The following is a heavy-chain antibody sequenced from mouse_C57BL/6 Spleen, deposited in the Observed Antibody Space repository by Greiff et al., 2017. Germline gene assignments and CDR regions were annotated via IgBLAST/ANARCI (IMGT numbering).Heavy chain of an antibody. CDR1: GYTFTDYY. J-gene: IGHJ1*03. CDR2: INPNNGGT. Sequence: EVQLQQSGPELVKPGASVKISCKASGYTFTDYYMNWVKQSHGKSLEWIGDINPNNGGTSYNQKFKGKATLSVDKSSSTAYMELRSLTSEDSAVYYCARRYGNWYIDVWGKGTTVTVSS. V-gene: IGHV1-26*01. D-gene: IGHD2-10*02. CDR3: ARRYGNWYIDV.